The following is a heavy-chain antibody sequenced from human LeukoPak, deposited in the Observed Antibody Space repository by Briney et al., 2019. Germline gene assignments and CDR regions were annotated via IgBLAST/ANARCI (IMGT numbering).Heavy chain of an antibody. Sequence: SETLSLTCTVSGGSISSYYWSWIRQPPGKGLEWIGYIYYSGSTNYNPSLKSRVTISVDTSKNQFSLKLSSVTAADTAVYYCARAAPQYARYYYYYMDVWGKGTTVTVSS. CDR2: IYYSGST. V-gene: IGHV4-59*01. CDR1: GGSISSYY. CDR3: ARAAPQYARYYYYYMDV. D-gene: IGHD6-6*01. J-gene: IGHJ6*03.